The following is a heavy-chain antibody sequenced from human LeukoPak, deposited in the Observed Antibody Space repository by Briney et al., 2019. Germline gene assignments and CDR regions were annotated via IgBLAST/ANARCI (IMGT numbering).Heavy chain of an antibody. Sequence: GASVNVSCKASGYTFTSYYMHWVRQAPGQGLEWMGIINPSGGSTSYAQKFQGRVTMTRDTSTSTVYMELSSLRSEDTAVYYCATDSWIQLWYLRTESTYYYYGMDVWGQGTTVTVSS. D-gene: IGHD5-18*01. CDR2: INPSGGST. CDR3: ATDSWIQLWYLRTESTYYYYGMDV. J-gene: IGHJ6*02. V-gene: IGHV1-46*01. CDR1: GYTFTSYY.